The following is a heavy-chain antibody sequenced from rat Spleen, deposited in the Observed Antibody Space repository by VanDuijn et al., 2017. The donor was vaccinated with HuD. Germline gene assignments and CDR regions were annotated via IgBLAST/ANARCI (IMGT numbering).Heavy chain of an antibody. Sequence: EVQLVESGGGLVQPGRSLKLSCEASGFTFSDYYMAWVRQAPTKGLEWVATISYDGSSTYYRDSVKGRFTISRDNAKSTLYLQMDSLRSEDTATYYCARHGVYYYSGDDYVMDVWGQGASVTVSS. D-gene: IGHD1-1*01. CDR2: ISYDGSST. CDR3: ARHGVYYYSGDDYVMDV. V-gene: IGHV5-7*01. CDR1: GFTFSDYY. J-gene: IGHJ4*01.